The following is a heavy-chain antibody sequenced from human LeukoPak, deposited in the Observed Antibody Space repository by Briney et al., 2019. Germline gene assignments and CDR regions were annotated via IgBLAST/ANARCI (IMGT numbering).Heavy chain of an antibody. CDR3: ARDPGIAVAGRNYFDY. Sequence: GGSLRLSCAASGFTFSSYTMNWVRQAPGKGLEWVSSIGTSSSYIYYADSVKGRFTISRDNAKNSLFLLMNSLRADDTAVYYCARDPGIAVAGRNYFDYWGQGTLVTVSS. CDR1: GFTFSSYT. V-gene: IGHV3-21*01. D-gene: IGHD6-19*01. CDR2: IGTSSSYI. J-gene: IGHJ4*02.